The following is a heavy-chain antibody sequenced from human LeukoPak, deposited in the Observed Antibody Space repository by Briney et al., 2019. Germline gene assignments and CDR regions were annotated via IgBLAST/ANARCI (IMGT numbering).Heavy chain of an antibody. Sequence: GGSLRLSCAASGFTVSSYSMNWVRQAPGRGLEWVSSIIGSGGRACCADSVKGRFTICRGNSKNTMYLQMNSLRDEDTAVYYCAKDLITEYYDRSGYYFTFAWWGQGTLVTVSS. CDR1: GFTVSSYS. V-gene: IGHV3-23*01. J-gene: IGHJ4*02. D-gene: IGHD3-22*01. CDR2: IIGSGGRA. CDR3: AKDLITEYYDRSGYYFTFAW.